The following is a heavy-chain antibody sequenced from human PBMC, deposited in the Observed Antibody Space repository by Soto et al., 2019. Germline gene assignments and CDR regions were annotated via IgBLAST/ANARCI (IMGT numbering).Heavy chain of an antibody. D-gene: IGHD2-15*01. CDR2: ISSSSSTI. CDR1: GFTFSSYS. J-gene: IGHJ6*03. Sequence: GGSLRLSCAASGFTFSSYSMNWVRQAPGKGLEWVSYISSSSSTIYYADSVKGRFTISRDNAKNSLYLQMNSLRAEDTAVYYCARGAGYCSGGSCYPGLYYYYYMDVWGKGTTVTVSS. CDR3: ARGAGYCSGGSCYPGLYYYYYMDV. V-gene: IGHV3-48*01.